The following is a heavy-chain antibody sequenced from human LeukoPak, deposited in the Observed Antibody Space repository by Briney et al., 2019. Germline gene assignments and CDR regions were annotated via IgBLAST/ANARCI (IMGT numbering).Heavy chain of an antibody. D-gene: IGHD5-18*01. CDR1: GFTFSSYA. J-gene: IGHJ4*02. CDR2: ISYDGSNK. Sequence: GRSLRLSCAASGFTFSSYAMHWVRQAPGMGLEWVAVISYDGSNKYYADSVKGRFTISRDNSKNTLYLQMNSLRAEDTAVYYCARATWIQLWLRFDYWGQGTLVTVSS. V-gene: IGHV3-30*04. CDR3: ARATWIQLWLRFDY.